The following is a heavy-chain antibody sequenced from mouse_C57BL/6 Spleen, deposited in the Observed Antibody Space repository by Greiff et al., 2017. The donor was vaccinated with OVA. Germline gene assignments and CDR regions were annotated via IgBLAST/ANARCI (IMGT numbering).Heavy chain of an antibody. CDR2: IYPGDGDT. CDR1: GYAFSSYW. Sequence: QVQLQQSGAELVKPGASVKISCKASGYAFSSYWMNWVKQRPGKGLEWIGQIYPGDGDTNYNGKFKGKATLTADKSSSTAYMQLSSLTSEDSAVYFCARWGYDYGLAWFAYWGQGTLVTVSA. J-gene: IGHJ3*01. D-gene: IGHD2-4*01. CDR3: ARWGYDYGLAWFAY. V-gene: IGHV1-80*01.